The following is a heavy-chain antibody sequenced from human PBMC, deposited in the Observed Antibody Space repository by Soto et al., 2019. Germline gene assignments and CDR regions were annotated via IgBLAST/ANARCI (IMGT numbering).Heavy chain of an antibody. CDR1: GYTFTGYY. D-gene: IGHD2-2*02. V-gene: IGHV1-2*04. CDR3: ARDHERTSCYTCHYGMDV. CDR2: INPNSGGT. J-gene: IGHJ6*02. Sequence: ASVKVSCKASGYTFTGYYMHWVRQAPGQGLEWMGWINPNSGGTNYAQKFQGWVTMTRDTSISTAYMELSRLRSDDTAVYYCARDHERTSCYTCHYGMDVWGQGTTVPVSS.